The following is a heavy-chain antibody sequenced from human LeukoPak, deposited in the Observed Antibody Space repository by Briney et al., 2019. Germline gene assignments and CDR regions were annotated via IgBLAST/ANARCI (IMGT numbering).Heavy chain of an antibody. CDR3: VRDKDIQGYSYGYYNESSGYADALDI. CDR2: LSWSSNSI. V-gene: IGHV3-9*01. D-gene: IGHD5-18*01. CDR1: GFSFEEYA. J-gene: IGHJ3*02. Sequence: GRSLRLSCVASGFSFEEYAMHGVRQVPGRGVEGVSGLSWSSNSIVYAQSAKDRFTISRDNAKNSLYLQVKSLRAEDTALYYCVRDKDIQGYSYGYYNESSGYADALDIWGQGTMTVSS.